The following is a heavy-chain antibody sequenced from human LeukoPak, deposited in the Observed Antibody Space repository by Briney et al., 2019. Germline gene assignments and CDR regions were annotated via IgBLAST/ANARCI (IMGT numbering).Heavy chain of an antibody. CDR3: ARAPYGDNGYTAEVADY. J-gene: IGHJ4*02. V-gene: IGHV4-38-2*02. D-gene: IGHD3-16*01. CDR2: IDHSGST. CDR1: GYSISSGYY. Sequence: PSETLSLTCTVSGYSISSGYYWGWIRQPPGKGLEWTGSIDHSGSTYYNPSLKSRITISVDTSKNQFSLKLSSVTAADTAVYYCARAPYGDNGYTAEVADYWGQGTLVTVSS.